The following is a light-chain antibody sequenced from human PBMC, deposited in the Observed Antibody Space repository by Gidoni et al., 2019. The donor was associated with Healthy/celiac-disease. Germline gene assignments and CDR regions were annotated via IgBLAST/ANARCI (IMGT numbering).Light chain of an antibody. CDR2: WAS. J-gene: IGKJ5*01. CDR3: QQYYSTPSIT. CDR1: QSVLYSSNNKNY. Sequence: DIVMSQSPDSRAVSLGERATIHCKSSQSVLYSSNNKNYLAWYQQKPGPPPKLLIYWASTRESGVPDRFSGSWSGTDFTLTISSLQAEDVAVYYCQQYYSTPSITFGQGTRLEIK. V-gene: IGKV4-1*01.